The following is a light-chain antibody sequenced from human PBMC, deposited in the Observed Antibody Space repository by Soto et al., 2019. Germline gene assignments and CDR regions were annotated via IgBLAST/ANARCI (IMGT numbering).Light chain of an antibody. V-gene: IGKV1-33*01. Sequence: DIQLTQSPLSLSASVGDRVTITCQASQGVGKFLNWFQQKSGEAPKLLIYDASHLESGVPVRFSGSGSGAACTLTISSLQPEDFATYYCQQYDSPSPTFGGGTKVDMK. CDR3: QQYDSPSPT. CDR2: DAS. J-gene: IGKJ4*01. CDR1: QGVGKF.